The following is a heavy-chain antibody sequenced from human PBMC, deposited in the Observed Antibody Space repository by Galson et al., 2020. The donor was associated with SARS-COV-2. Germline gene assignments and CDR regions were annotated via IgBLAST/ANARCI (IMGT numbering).Heavy chain of an antibody. V-gene: IGHV4-34*01. J-gene: IGHJ5*02. CDR3: ARAAYCGGDCSRARRYNWFDP. Sequence: SETLSLTCAVYGGSFSGYYWSWIRQPPGKGLEWIGEINHSGSTNYNPSLKSRVTISVDTSKNQFSLKLSSVTAADTAVYYCARAAYCGGDCSRARRYNWFDPWGQGTLVTVSS. D-gene: IGHD2-21*02. CDR2: INHSGST. CDR1: GGSFSGYY.